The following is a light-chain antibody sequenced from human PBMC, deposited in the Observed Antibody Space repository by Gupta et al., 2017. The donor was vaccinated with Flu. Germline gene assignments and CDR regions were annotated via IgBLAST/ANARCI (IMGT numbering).Light chain of an antibody. CDR1: QSISSW. J-gene: IGKJ1*01. CDR3: QQENSSSWT. Sequence: PSTLSASVGDRVSITCRASQSISSWLAWFLQKPGKAPKPLIYKASNLEDGVPSRFSGRGSGTEFTLTISSLQPDDFATYYCQQENSSSWTFGQGTKVEIK. V-gene: IGKV1-5*03. CDR2: KAS.